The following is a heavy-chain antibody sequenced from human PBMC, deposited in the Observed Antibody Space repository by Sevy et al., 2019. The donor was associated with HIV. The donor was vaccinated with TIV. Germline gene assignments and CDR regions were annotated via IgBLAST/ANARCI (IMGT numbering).Heavy chain of an antibody. V-gene: IGHV1-69*13. J-gene: IGHJ5*02. CDR1: GGTFSSYA. CDR3: ARDQRYCSGGSCYFSGWFDP. CDR2: IIPIFGTA. Sequence: SVKVSCKASGGTFSSYAISWVRQAPGQGLEWMGGIIPIFGTANYAQKFQGRVTITADESTSTAYMELSSLRSEDTAVYYCARDQRYCSGGSCYFSGWFDPWGQGTLVTVSS. D-gene: IGHD2-15*01.